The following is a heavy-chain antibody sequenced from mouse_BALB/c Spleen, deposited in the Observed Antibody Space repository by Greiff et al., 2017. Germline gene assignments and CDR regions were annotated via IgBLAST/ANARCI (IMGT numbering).Heavy chain of an antibody. V-gene: IGHV6-6*02. CDR3: MRDGYCVSFAY. Sequence: EVKVEESGGGLVQPGGSMKLSCVASGFTFSSYWMSWVRQSPEKGLEWVAEIRLKSDNYATHYAESVKGKFTISSDDSKSRLYLQMNSLRAEDTGMYCCMRDGYCVSFAYWGQGTLVTVSA. CDR2: IRLKSDNYAT. CDR1: GFTFSSYW. J-gene: IGHJ3*01. D-gene: IGHD2-3*01.